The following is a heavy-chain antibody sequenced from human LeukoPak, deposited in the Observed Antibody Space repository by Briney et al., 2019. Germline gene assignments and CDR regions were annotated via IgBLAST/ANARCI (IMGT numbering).Heavy chain of an antibody. Sequence: GGSLRLSCAASGFTLSSHTMNWVRQAPGRGLEWVSAISTNDIQYADSVKGRFTISRDNAKNSLYLQMTSLRAEDTAVYYCARHRTASDYWGQGTLVTVSS. V-gene: IGHV3-21*01. CDR2: ISTNDI. D-gene: IGHD3-16*02. J-gene: IGHJ4*02. CDR1: GFTLSSHT. CDR3: ARHRTASDY.